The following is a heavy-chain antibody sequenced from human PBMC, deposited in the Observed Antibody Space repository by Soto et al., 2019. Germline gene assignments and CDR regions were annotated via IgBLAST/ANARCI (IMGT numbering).Heavy chain of an antibody. D-gene: IGHD4-17*01. CDR1: GYTFTSYA. CDR2: INAGNGNT. Sequence: ASVKVSCKASGYTFTSYAMHWVRQAPGQRPEWMGWINAGNGNTKYSQKFQGRVTITRDTSASTAYMELSSLRSEDTAVYYCARAVNYGDFDYWGQGTLVTVSS. CDR3: ARAVNYGDFDY. V-gene: IGHV1-3*01. J-gene: IGHJ4*02.